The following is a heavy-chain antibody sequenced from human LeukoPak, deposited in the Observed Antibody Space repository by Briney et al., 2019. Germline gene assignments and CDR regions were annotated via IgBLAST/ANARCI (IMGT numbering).Heavy chain of an antibody. V-gene: IGHV4-59*11. CDR1: GDSIRGHY. CDR3: ARDARGGGLWYFDL. J-gene: IGHJ2*01. Sequence: SETLSLTCTLSGDSIRGHYWSWLRQAPRKGLARIGYIYFSGFIRYIPSLKTRVAISDVPPKNQVSLTLTSVTAADTAVYYCARDARGGGLWYFDLWGRGFLVTVSS. CDR2: IYFSGFI. D-gene: IGHD3-10*01.